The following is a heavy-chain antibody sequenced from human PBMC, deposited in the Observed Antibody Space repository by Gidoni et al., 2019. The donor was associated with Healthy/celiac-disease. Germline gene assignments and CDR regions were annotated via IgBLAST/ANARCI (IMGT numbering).Heavy chain of an antibody. V-gene: IGHV3-33*01. Sequence: QVQLVESGGGVVQPGRSLRLSCAASGFTFSRYGMHWVRQAPGKGLEWVAVIWYDGSNKYYADSVKGRFTISRDNSKNTLYLQMNSLRAEDTAVYYCARPPRRFGLATVYVDYWGQGTLVTVSS. D-gene: IGHD5-12*01. J-gene: IGHJ4*02. CDR3: ARPPRRFGLATVYVDY. CDR2: IWYDGSNK. CDR1: GFTFSRYG.